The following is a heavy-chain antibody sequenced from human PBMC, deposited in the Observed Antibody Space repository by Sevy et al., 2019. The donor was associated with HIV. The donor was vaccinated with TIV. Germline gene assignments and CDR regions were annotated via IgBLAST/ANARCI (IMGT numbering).Heavy chain of an antibody. CDR2: IYHTGNT. Sequence: SETLSLTCSVSGDSITSGAFSWNWIRQPPGKGLEWIGYIYHTGNTYYSPSLKSRLTISVDRSKNQFSLNLTSVTAADTAVYYCARDGGTLTVPGSFDIWGKGTMVTVSS. CDR1: GDSITSGAFS. J-gene: IGHJ3*02. V-gene: IGHV4-30-2*01. CDR3: ARDGGTLTVPGSFDI. D-gene: IGHD3-9*01.